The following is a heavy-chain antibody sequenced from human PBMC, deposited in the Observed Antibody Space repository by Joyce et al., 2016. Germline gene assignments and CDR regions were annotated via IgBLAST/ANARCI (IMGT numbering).Heavy chain of an antibody. V-gene: IGHV1-46*01. CDR1: GYTFTNHH. CDR2: INPRGEGT. J-gene: IGHJ4*02. CDR3: ARDLSGGWSLDY. Sequence: QVQLVQSGAEVKEPGASVKVSCKASGYTFTNHHMQWVRQAPGQGLEWMVIINPRGEGTRNAQKFQGRVTMTRDTSTSIDYMELSSLRSEDTAVYYCARDLSGGWSLDYWGQGTLVTVSS. D-gene: IGHD6-19*01.